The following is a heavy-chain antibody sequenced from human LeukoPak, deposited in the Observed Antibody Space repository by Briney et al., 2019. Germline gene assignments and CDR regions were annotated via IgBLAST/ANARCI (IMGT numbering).Heavy chain of an antibody. Sequence: PGGSLRLSCAASQFTFRNYEINWVRQAPGKGLEWVSYISGSGSTIYYADSVKGRFTISRDNAKNSLYLRMNSLRAEDTAVYYCASVGPTSGFDYWGQGTLVTVSS. D-gene: IGHD1-26*01. V-gene: IGHV3-48*03. J-gene: IGHJ4*02. CDR1: QFTFRNYE. CDR3: ASVGPTSGFDY. CDR2: ISGSGSTI.